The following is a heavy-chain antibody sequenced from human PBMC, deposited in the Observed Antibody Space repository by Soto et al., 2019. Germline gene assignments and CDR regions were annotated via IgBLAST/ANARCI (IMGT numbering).Heavy chain of an antibody. CDR1: GFTFNRYG. D-gene: IGHD4-4*01. V-gene: IGHV3-30*18. CDR2: ISFDGSDK. CDR3: AKDRTTGTQGLFYGLDV. Sequence: QMQLVESGGGVVQPGRSLRLSCVASGFTFNRYGMHWVRQAPGKGLEWVALISFDGSDKFYLDSVKGRFTLSRDNSKNTMFLQMNNLRSEGTALYYCAKDRTTGTQGLFYGLDVWGQGTTVTVSS. J-gene: IGHJ6*01.